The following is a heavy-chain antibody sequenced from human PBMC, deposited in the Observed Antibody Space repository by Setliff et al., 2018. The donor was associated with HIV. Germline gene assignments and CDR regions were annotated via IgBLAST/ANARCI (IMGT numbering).Heavy chain of an antibody. V-gene: IGHV3-33*06. CDR2: IWYDGSNK. CDR3: VKDEEYIGVVSATMNMPGYYHYYYMDV. D-gene: IGHD2-2*01. J-gene: IGHJ6*03. CDR1: GFTFSSYG. Sequence: PGGSLRLSCAAPGFTFSSYGMHCVRQAPGKGVEWVAVIWYDGSNKYYADSVKGRFTISRDNSKNTLYLQMNSLRAEDTAVYYCVKDEEYIGVVSATMNMPGYYHYYYMDVWGKGSTVTVSS.